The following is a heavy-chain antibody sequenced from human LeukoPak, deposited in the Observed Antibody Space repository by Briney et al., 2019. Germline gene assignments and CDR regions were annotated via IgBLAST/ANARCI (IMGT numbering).Heavy chain of an antibody. Sequence: SVKVSCKASGGTFSSYAISWVRQAPGQGLEWMGGIIPIFGTANYAQKFQGRVTITTDESTSTAYMELSSLRSEDTAVYYCARGWSNGFGDSPYNWFDPWGQGTLVTVSS. D-gene: IGHD4-17*01. CDR2: IIPIFGTA. V-gene: IGHV1-69*05. J-gene: IGHJ5*02. CDR1: GGTFSSYA. CDR3: ARGWSNGFGDSPYNWFDP.